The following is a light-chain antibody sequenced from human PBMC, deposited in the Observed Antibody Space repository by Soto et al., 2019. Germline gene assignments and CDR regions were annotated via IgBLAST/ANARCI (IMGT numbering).Light chain of an antibody. CDR1: QSISSW. J-gene: IGKJ1*01. CDR3: QQYRDNWT. Sequence: DIQMTQSPSTLSASVGDRVTITCWASQSISSWLAWYQQKPGTAPKLLIYKASTLQSGVPSRFSGSGSGTEFTLTISSLQPDDSATYYCQQYRDNWTFGQGTKVEIK. V-gene: IGKV1-5*03. CDR2: KAS.